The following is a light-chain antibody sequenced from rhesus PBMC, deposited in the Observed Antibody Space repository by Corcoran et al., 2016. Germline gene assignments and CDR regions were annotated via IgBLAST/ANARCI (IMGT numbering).Light chain of an antibody. CDR1: QGISNY. CDR2: SAS. J-gene: IGKJ1*01. V-gene: IGKV1S14*01. CDR3: QQHNSYPRT. Sequence: DIQMTQSPSSLSASVGDTVPITCRASQGISNYLAWYQQKPGKAPKPLISSASNLESGVPSRFSGSGSGTDFTRTIGSLQPEDFAIYYCQQHNSYPRTVGQGTKVEIK.